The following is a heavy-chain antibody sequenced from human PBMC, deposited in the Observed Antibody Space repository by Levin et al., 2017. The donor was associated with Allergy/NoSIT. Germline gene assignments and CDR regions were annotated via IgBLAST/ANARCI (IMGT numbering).Heavy chain of an antibody. CDR1: GGSFSGYF. CDR3: ARGYGSGSYPYYYYYGMDV. Sequence: SETLSLTCAVYGGSFSGYFCTWIRQPPGKGLEWIGEINHSGSTNYNPSLKSRVTISVDTSKNQFSLKLSSVTAADTAVYYCARGYGSGSYPYYYYYGMDVWGQGTTVTVSS. D-gene: IGHD3-10*01. J-gene: IGHJ6*02. V-gene: IGHV4-34*01. CDR2: INHSGST.